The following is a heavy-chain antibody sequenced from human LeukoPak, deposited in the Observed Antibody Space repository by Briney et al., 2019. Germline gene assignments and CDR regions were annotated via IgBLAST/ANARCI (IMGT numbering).Heavy chain of an antibody. CDR2: INHSGST. Sequence: KPSETLSLTCAVSGYSISSGYYWGWIRQPPGKGLEWIGEINHSGSTNYNPSLKSRVTISVDTSKNQFSLKLSSVTAADTAVYYCARGRRLRNYYYYYYMDVWGKGTTVTVSS. CDR1: GYSISSGYY. V-gene: IGHV4-38-2*01. CDR3: ARGRRLRNYYYYYYMDV. J-gene: IGHJ6*03. D-gene: IGHD4-17*01.